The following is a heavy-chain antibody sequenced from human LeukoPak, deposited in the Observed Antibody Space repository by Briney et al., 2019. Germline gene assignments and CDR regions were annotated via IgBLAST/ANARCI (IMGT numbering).Heavy chain of an antibody. CDR3: ARDLRKSADYYLDY. V-gene: IGHV3-30*04. Sequence: PGKSLRLSCAASGFIFNNNAIHWVRQDPGKGLEWVAVISFDGRDKHHADSVKGRFTISRDNSKNTLYLQMSSLRVEDTAMYYCARDLRKSADYYLDYWGQGTLVTVSS. CDR1: GFIFNNNA. J-gene: IGHJ4*02. CDR2: ISFDGRDK. D-gene: IGHD3/OR15-3a*01.